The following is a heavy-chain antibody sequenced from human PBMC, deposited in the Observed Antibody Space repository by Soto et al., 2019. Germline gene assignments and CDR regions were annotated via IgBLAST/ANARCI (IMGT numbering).Heavy chain of an antibody. CDR2: IFYDGSNK. CDR1: GFTFTDYG. Sequence: QVQLVESGGGVVQPGRSLRLSCAASGFTFTDYGFHWVRQAAGKGLEWVAVIFYDGSNKYFADSVKGRFTISRDNSRETVYLQMNSLRGEDTALYHCARDWGGPTRTRNVAPHFWGQGTLVTVSS. D-gene: IGHD2-21*01. CDR3: ARDWGGPTRTRNVAPHF. J-gene: IGHJ4*02. V-gene: IGHV3-33*01.